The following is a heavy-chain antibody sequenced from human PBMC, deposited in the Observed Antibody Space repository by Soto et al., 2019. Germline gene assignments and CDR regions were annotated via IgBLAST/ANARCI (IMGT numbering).Heavy chain of an antibody. D-gene: IGHD2-15*01. CDR1: GGSFSGYY. J-gene: IGHJ6*02. CDR3: ARGRGGWCSGGSCYRPLGYYGMDV. V-gene: IGHV4-34*01. CDR2: INHSGST. Sequence: SETLSLTCAVYGGSFSGYYWSWIRQPPGKGLEWIGEINHSGSTNYNPSLKSRVTISVDTSKNQFSLKLSSVTAADTAVYYCARGRGGWCSGGSCYRPLGYYGMDVCGQGTTVTVSS.